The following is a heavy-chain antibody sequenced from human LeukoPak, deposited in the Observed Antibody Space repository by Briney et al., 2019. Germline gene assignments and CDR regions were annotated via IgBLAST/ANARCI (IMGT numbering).Heavy chain of an antibody. CDR3: ARGVSLFDY. Sequence: PSETLSLTCAVYGGSFSGYYWSWIRQPPGKGLEWIGEINHSGSTNYNPSLKSRVTISVDTSKNQFSLKLSSVTAADTAVYYCARGVSLFDYWGQGTLVTVSS. V-gene: IGHV4-34*01. CDR2: INHSGST. CDR1: GGSFSGYY. J-gene: IGHJ4*02.